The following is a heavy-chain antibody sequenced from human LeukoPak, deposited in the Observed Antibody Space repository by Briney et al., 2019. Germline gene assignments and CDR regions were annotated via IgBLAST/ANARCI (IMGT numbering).Heavy chain of an antibody. J-gene: IGHJ4*02. CDR3: ARESRHGGDFDY. CDR2: ISAYNGDR. D-gene: IGHD2-21*01. Sequence: ASVKVSCKASGNTFTSYGFSWVRQAPGQGLEWMGWISAYNGDRKYEQRLQGRVTLTTDTSTSTAYMELRSLISDDTAVYYCARESRHGGDFDYWGREPWSPSPQ. V-gene: IGHV1-18*01. CDR1: GNTFTSYG.